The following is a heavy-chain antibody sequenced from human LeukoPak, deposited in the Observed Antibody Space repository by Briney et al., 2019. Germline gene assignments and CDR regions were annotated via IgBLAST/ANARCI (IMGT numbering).Heavy chain of an antibody. CDR2: ISRQGGST. J-gene: IGHJ4*02. D-gene: IGHD3-22*01. CDR3: ARDLRDYYDSSGYYTFPDY. CDR1: GFTFSDFA. V-gene: IGHV3-64*01. Sequence: PGGSLRLSCAASGFTFSDFAMHWARQAPGKGLQYVAGISRQGGSTYYSSSVKGRFIVSRDNSKNTLDLQMGSLRAEDMAVYYCARDLRDYYDSSGYYTFPDYWGQGTLVTVSS.